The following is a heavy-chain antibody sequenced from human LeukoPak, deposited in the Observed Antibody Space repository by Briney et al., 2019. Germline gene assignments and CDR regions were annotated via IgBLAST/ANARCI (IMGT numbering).Heavy chain of an antibody. CDR2: MFSSGST. CDR1: GGSVISATHY. D-gene: IGHD4-17*01. V-gene: IGHV4-61*01. Sequence: PSETLSLTCTVSGGSVISATHYWSWFRQPPGKGLEWIGYMFSSGSTKYNPSLKSRVTISIDTSKNQFSLKVSSVTAADTAVYYCARGPTVTSDYWGQGTLVTVSS. CDR3: ARGPTVTSDY. J-gene: IGHJ4*02.